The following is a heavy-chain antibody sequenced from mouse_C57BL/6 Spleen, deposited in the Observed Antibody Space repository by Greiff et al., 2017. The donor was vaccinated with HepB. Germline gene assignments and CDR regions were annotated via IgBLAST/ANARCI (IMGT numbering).Heavy chain of an antibody. Sequence: EVKLMESGGGLVKPGGSLNLSCAASGFTFSSYAMSWVRQTPEKRLEWVATISDGGSYTYYPDNVKGRFTISRDNAKNNLYLQMSHLKSEATAMYYCAREGYYGSSPFAYWGQGTLVTVSA. CDR3: AREGYYGSSPFAY. CDR1: GFTFSSYA. CDR2: ISDGGSYT. D-gene: IGHD1-1*01. J-gene: IGHJ3*01. V-gene: IGHV5-4*01.